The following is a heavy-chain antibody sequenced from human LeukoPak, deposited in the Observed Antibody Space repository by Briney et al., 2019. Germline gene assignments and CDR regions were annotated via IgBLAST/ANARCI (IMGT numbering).Heavy chain of an antibody. V-gene: IGHV3-11*04. D-gene: IGHD3-22*01. CDR1: GFTFSDYY. J-gene: IGHJ3*02. CDR3: ARVATQPVIEDAFDI. CDR2: ISSSGSTI. Sequence: GGSLRLSCAASGFTFSDYYMSWIRQAPGKGLEWVSYISSSGSTIYYADSVKGRFTISRDNAKNSLYLQMNSLRAEDTAVYYCARVATQPVIEDAFDIWGQGTMVTVSS.